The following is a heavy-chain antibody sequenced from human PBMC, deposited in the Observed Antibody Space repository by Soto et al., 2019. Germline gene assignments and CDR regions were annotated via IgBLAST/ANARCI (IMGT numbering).Heavy chain of an antibody. J-gene: IGHJ5*02. CDR2: INHSGST. CDR3: ARGITGMYYDILTGYSRSANWFDP. CDR1: GGSFSGYY. V-gene: IGHV4-34*01. Sequence: PSETLSLTCAVYGGSFSGYYWSWIRQPPGKGLEWIGEINHSGSTNYNPSLKSRVTISVDTSKNQFSLKLSSVTAADTAVYYCARGITGMYYDILTGYSRSANWFDPWGQGTLVTVSS. D-gene: IGHD3-9*01.